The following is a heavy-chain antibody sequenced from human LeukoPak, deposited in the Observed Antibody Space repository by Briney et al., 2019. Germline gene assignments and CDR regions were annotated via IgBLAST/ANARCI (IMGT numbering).Heavy chain of an antibody. V-gene: IGHV3-30*18. CDR2: ISFDGSNK. CDR1: GFTFSSYG. Sequence: GGSLRLSCAASGFTFSSYGMHWVRQAPGKGLEWVAVISFDGSNKYCPDSVKGRFTISRDNSKITLYLQMNSLRAEDTAVYYCAKDPIPGRIAAAGTGWFDYWGQGTLVTVSS. D-gene: IGHD6-13*01. CDR3: AKDPIPGRIAAAGTGWFDY. J-gene: IGHJ5*01.